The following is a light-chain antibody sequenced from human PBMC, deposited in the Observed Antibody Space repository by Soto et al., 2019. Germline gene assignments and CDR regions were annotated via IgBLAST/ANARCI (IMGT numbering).Light chain of an antibody. Sequence: DIQMTQSPSTLSASVGDRVTITCRASQSISSWLAWYQQKPGKAPKLLIYKASNLESGVPSRFSGSGSGTEFTLTISSLQPDDFATYYCQQYNSYLMYTFGQGTKLDIK. CDR3: QQYNSYLMYT. J-gene: IGKJ2*01. CDR1: QSISSW. V-gene: IGKV1-5*03. CDR2: KAS.